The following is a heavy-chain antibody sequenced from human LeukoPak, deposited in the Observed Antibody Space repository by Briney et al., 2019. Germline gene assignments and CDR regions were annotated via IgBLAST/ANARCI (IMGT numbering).Heavy chain of an antibody. CDR1: GGSISSYY. D-gene: IGHD3-16*02. V-gene: IGHV4-4*07. CDR3: ARGEYDYVWGSYRPHFDY. J-gene: IGHJ4*02. CDR2: IYTSGST. Sequence: PSETLSLTCTVSGGSISSYYWSWIRQPAGKGLEWIGRIYTSGSTNYNPSLKSRVTMSVDTSKNQFSLKLSSVTAADTAVYYCARGEYDYVWGSYRPHFDYWGQGTLVTVSS.